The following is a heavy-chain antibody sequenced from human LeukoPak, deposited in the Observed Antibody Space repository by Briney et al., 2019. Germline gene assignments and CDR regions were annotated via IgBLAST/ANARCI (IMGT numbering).Heavy chain of an antibody. Sequence: GGSLRLSCAASGFTFSYHWMTWLRQAPGKGLEWVANIKNDGAVKNYVDSVKGRFTISRDNAKNSLYLQMNSLRAEDTAVYYCAKDSYSKGDFWGQGGLVTVSS. CDR1: GFTFSYHW. CDR2: IKNDGAVK. V-gene: IGHV3-7*01. J-gene: IGHJ4*02. D-gene: IGHD6-13*01. CDR3: AKDSYSKGDF.